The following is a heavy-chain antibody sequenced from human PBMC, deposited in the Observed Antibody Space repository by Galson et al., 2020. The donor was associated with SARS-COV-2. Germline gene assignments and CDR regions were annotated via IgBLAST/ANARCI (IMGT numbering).Heavy chain of an antibody. Sequence: GESLKISCSASGITFSTYTIQWVRQAPGKGLEWVAILSYDGNNQYYPNSVKGRFTISRDNSKNTLYLQMNSLRAEDTAVYHCARVVSDYDILTGYHIKYYFDYWGQGTLVTVSS. J-gene: IGHJ4*02. CDR2: LSYDGNNQ. CDR1: GITFSTYT. D-gene: IGHD3-9*01. V-gene: IGHV3-30*14. CDR3: ARVVSDYDILTGYHIKYYFDY.